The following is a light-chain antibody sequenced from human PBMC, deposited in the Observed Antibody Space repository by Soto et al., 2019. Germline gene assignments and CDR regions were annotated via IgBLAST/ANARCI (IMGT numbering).Light chain of an antibody. CDR1: QGISNY. Sequence: DIQMTQSPSSLSASVGDRVTITCRASQGISNYLAWYQQQPGKVPKLLIYVASTLQSGVPSRFSGSGSGTDFTLTISSLQPEDVATYYCHKYNSAPWTFVQGTKVEIK. CDR2: VAS. V-gene: IGKV1-27*01. CDR3: HKYNSAPWT. J-gene: IGKJ1*01.